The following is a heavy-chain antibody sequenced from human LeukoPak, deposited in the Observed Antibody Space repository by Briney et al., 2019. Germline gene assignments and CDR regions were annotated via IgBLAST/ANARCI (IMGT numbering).Heavy chain of an antibody. J-gene: IGHJ5*02. CDR1: GGSFSGYY. CDR3: ARHVRIESSIVVVPAAIGWFDP. CDR2: IYYSGST. Sequence: SETLSLTCAVYGGSFSGYYWGWIRQPPGKGLEWIGSIYYSGSTYYNPSLKSRVTISVDTSKNQFSLKLSSVTAADTAVYYCARHVRIESSIVVVPAAIGWFDPWGQGTLVTVSS. V-gene: IGHV4-39*01. D-gene: IGHD2-2*02.